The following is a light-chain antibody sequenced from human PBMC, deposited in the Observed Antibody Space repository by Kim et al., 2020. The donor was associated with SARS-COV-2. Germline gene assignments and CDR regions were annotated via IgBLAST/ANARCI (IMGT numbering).Light chain of an antibody. Sequence: SSELTQDPAVSVALGQTVRITCQGDSLRTSYASWYQQKPGQAPVLVIYGKNDRPSGIPDRFSGSSSGNTASLTITGAQAEDEADYYCNSRDSSAYHVVLGGGTQLTVL. J-gene: IGLJ2*01. CDR2: GKN. V-gene: IGLV3-19*01. CDR3: NSRDSSAYHVV. CDR1: SLRTSY.